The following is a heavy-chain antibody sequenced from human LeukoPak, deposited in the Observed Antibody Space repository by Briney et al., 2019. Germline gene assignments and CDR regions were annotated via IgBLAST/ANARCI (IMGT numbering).Heavy chain of an antibody. CDR1: GYTFSSYA. J-gene: IGHJ4*02. CDR2: INAYNGNT. D-gene: IGHD1-1*01. V-gene: IGHV1-18*01. Sequence: ASVKVSCKTSGYTFSSYAISWVRQAPGQGLEWMGWINAYNGNTNYAQKFRGRVAMTADTSTSTAYMELRSLRSDDTAVYYCARDGRVPPNPVDYWGQGTLVTVSS. CDR3: ARDGRVPPNPVDY.